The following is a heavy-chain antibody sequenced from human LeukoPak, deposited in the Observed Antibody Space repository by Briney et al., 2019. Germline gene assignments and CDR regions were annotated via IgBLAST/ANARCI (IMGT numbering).Heavy chain of an antibody. CDR2: ISYDGSNK. Sequence: GGSLSLSCAASGFTFRSYAMHWVRQAPGKGLEWVAVISYDGSNKYYADSVKGRFTISRDNSKNTLYLQMNSLRAEDTAVYYCARGSDYGDLFDYWGQGTLVTVSS. CDR1: GFTFRSYA. V-gene: IGHV3-30-3*01. J-gene: IGHJ4*02. CDR3: ARGSDYGDLFDY. D-gene: IGHD4-17*01.